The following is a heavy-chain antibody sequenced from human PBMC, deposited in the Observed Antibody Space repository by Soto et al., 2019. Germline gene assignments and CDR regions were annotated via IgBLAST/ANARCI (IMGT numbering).Heavy chain of an antibody. CDR3: ATASRGYTFGFDS. D-gene: IGHD3-16*01. CDR2: IVVGNGNT. V-gene: IGHV1-58*01. CDR1: GFSLSTST. Sequence: SVKVSCKASGFSLSTSTVQWVRQSRGHCLEWIGWIVVGNGNTNFAQNLRQRVTFSRDMSTNTAYMDVNSLRSDDTAMYYCATASRGYTFGFDSWGQGSLVTVSS. J-gene: IGHJ4*02.